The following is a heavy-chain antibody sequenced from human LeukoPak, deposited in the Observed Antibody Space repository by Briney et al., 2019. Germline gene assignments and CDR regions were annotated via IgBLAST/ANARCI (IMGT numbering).Heavy chain of an antibody. CDR1: GYTFTSYG. D-gene: IGHD3-16*01. CDR2: ISAYNANT. Sequence: ASVKVSCKASGYTFTSYGISWVRQAPGQGLEWMGWISAYNANTNYAQKLQGRVAMTTDTSTTTAYMELRSLRSDDTAVLYCARWGPMFGGVPVPYYYYMDVWGKGTTVTVSS. J-gene: IGHJ6*03. CDR3: ARWGPMFGGVPVPYYYYMDV. V-gene: IGHV1-18*01.